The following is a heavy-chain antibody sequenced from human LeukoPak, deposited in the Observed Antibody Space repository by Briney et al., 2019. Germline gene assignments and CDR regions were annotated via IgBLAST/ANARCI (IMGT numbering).Heavy chain of an antibody. J-gene: IGHJ4*02. CDR2: IKEDGSER. CDR1: AFIFSGHW. V-gene: IGHV3-7*03. D-gene: IGHD3-3*01. Sequence: GGSLRLSCEGSAFIFSGHWMNWVRQTPGKGLEWVASIKEDGSERQYVDSVKGRFSISRDNTKGSLFLQLNSLRAEDTAVYYCARDYDFGLVTGGYWGQGTLVTVSS. CDR3: ARDYDFGLVTGGY.